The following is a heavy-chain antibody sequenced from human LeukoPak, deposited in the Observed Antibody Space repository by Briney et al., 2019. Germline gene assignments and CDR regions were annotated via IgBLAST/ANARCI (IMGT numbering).Heavy chain of an antibody. D-gene: IGHD5-12*01. Sequence: SETLSLTCTVSGGSISSHYWSWIRQPPGKGLEWIGYIYHSGSTKYNPSLKSRVTISLDTSKSQFSLRLSSMTAADTAIYYCARDSGYDRYNWFDPWGQGTLVTVSS. CDR3: ARDSGYDRYNWFDP. V-gene: IGHV4-59*11. J-gene: IGHJ5*02. CDR2: IYHSGST. CDR1: GGSISSHY.